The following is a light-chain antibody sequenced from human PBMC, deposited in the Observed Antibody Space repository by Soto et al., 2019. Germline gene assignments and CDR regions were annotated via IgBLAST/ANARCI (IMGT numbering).Light chain of an antibody. CDR1: QTTSSW. J-gene: IGKJ1*01. Sequence: IHMTQSPSTLSGSLGDIVTMTVRASQTTSSWLAWYQQKPGKAPKLLIYKASTLKSGVPSRFSGSGSGTEFTLTISSLQPDDFATYYCQHYNSYLTWTFGQGTKVDIK. CDR2: KAS. V-gene: IGKV1-5*03. CDR3: QHYNSYLTWT.